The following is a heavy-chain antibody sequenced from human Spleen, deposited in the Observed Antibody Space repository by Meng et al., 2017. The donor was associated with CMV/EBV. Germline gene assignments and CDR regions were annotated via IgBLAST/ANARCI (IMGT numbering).Heavy chain of an antibody. D-gene: IGHD2-21*01. CDR1: GYTFTDYY. CDR3: ARVSGRASGFDP. J-gene: IGHJ5*02. Sequence: SCKASGYTFTDYYVHWVRQAPGQGLEWMGWMNPNTGGTNYAQKFQGRVTMTGDTSISTAYMEMRRLRSDDTAVYYCARVSGRASGFDPWGQGTLVTVSS. CDR2: MNPNTGGT. V-gene: IGHV1-2*02.